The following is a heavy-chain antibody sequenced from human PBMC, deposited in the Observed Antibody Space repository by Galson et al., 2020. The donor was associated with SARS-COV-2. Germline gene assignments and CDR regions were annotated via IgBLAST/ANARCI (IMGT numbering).Heavy chain of an antibody. CDR3: ARVYYDSSGYYGAEYFQH. J-gene: IGHJ1*01. D-gene: IGHD3-22*01. V-gene: IGHV3-21*01. CDR1: GFTFSSYS. Sequence: GGSLRLSCAASGFTFSSYSMNWVRQAPGKGLEWVSSISSSSSYIYYADSVKGRFTISRDNAKNSLYLQMNSLRAEDTAVYYCARVYYDSSGYYGAEYFQHWGQGTLVTVSS. CDR2: ISSSSSYI.